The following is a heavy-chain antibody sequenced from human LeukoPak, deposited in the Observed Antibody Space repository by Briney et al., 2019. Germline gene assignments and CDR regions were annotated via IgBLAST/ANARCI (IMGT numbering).Heavy chain of an antibody. V-gene: IGHV2-5*01. CDR1: GFSLSTSGVG. CDR2: IYWNDDK. CDR3: AHRELMVDAFDI. D-gene: IGHD2-8*01. J-gene: IGHJ3*02. Sequence: SGPTLVKPTQTLTLTCTFSGFSLSTSGVGVGWIRQPPGKALEWLALIYWNDDKRYSPSLKSRLTITKDTSKNQVVLTMTNMDPVDTATYYCAHRELMVDAFDIWGQGTMVTVSS.